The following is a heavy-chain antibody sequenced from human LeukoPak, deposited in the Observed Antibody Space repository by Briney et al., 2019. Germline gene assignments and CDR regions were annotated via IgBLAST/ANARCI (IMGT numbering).Heavy chain of an antibody. Sequence: PGGSLRLSCAASGFTFSSYGMHWDRQAPGKGLEWVAVISYDGGNKYYADSVKGRFTISRDNSKNTLYLQMNSLRAEDTAVYYCAKAHGSGSYHPDYWGQGTLVTVSS. J-gene: IGHJ4*02. CDR2: ISYDGGNK. V-gene: IGHV3-30*18. CDR1: GFTFSSYG. D-gene: IGHD3-10*01. CDR3: AKAHGSGSYHPDY.